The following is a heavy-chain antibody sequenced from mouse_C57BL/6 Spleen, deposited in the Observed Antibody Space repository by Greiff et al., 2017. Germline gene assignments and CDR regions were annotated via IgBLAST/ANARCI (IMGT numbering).Heavy chain of an antibody. CDR3: ARSSGIYYGMDY. CDR1: GYTFTDYN. V-gene: IGHV1-18*01. J-gene: IGHJ4*01. CDR2: INPNNGGT. Sequence: EVQLQQSGPELAKPGASVKIPCKASGYTFTDYNMDWVKQSHGKSLEWIGDINPNNGGTIYNQKFKGKATLTVDKSSSTAYMELRSLTSEDTAVYYCARSSGIYYGMDYWGQGTSVTVSS.